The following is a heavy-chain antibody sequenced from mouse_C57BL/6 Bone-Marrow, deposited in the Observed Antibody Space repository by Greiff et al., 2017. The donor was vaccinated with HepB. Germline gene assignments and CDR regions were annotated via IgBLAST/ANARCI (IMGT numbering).Heavy chain of an antibody. Sequence: EVKLVESGEGLVKPGGSLKLSCAASGFTFSSYAMSWVRQTPEKRLEWVAYISSGGDYIYYADTVKGRFTISRDNARNTLYLQMSSLKSEDTAMYYCTREHYSNYLYYFDYWGQGTTLTVSS. V-gene: IGHV5-9-1*02. J-gene: IGHJ2*01. D-gene: IGHD2-5*01. CDR3: TREHYSNYLYYFDY. CDR2: ISSGGDYI. CDR1: GFTFSSYA.